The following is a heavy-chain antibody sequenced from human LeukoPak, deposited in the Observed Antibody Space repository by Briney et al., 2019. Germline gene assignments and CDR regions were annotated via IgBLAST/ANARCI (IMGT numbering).Heavy chain of an antibody. J-gene: IGHJ4*02. D-gene: IGHD3-10*01. CDR1: GGTFSSYA. V-gene: IGHV1-69*06. CDR2: IIPIFGTA. Sequence: SVKVSCKASGGTFSSYAISWVRQAPGQGLEWMGGIIPIFGTANYAQKFQGRVTITADKSTSTAYMELSSLRSEDTAVYYCARVYGSGTYYTRSLGFDYWGQGTLVTVSS. CDR3: ARVYGSGTYYTRSLGFDY.